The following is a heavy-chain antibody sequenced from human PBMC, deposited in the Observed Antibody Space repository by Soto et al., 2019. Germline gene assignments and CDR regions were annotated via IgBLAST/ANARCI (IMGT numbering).Heavy chain of an antibody. CDR1: GYTFTSYF. D-gene: IGHD2-15*01. CDR3: ARVYCSGGSCYSIDY. J-gene: IGHJ4*02. CDR2: IHPSGGST. V-gene: IGHV1-46*03. Sequence: ASVKVSCKASGYTFTSYFMHWVRQAPGQGLEWMGIIHPSGGSTSYAQKFQRRVTMTRDTSTSTVYMELSSLRSEDTAVYYCARVYCSGGSCYSIDYWGQGTLVTVS.